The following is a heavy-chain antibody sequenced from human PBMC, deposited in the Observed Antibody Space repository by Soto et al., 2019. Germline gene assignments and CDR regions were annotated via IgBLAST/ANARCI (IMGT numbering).Heavy chain of an antibody. J-gene: IGHJ5*02. CDR1: GGSISSYY. CDR3: ATNHRSSTPRGSDSDP. Sequence: TLSLTCTVSGGSISSYYWSWIRQPAGKGLEWIGSIYTSGSTNYNPSLKSRVTMTSDTSISTAFLEMRSLTTDDTAVYDCATNHRSSTPRGSDSDPWGQGTQVTVS. CDR2: IYTSGST. V-gene: IGHV4-4*07. D-gene: IGHD2-2*01.